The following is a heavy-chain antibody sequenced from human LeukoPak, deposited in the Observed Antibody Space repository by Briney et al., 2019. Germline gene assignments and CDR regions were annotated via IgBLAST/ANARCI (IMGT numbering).Heavy chain of an antibody. CDR1: GFTLSSYA. Sequence: GGSLTLSCAASGFTLSSYAMSWVRQAPGKGLEWISAISGSGGSTYYADCVKGRFTISRDNSKHTLYLQMNSLRAEDTAVYYCAKDGRSSRPWGQGTLVTVSS. J-gene: IGHJ5*02. CDR3: AKDGRSSRP. CDR2: ISGSGGST. V-gene: IGHV3-23*01. D-gene: IGHD6-13*01.